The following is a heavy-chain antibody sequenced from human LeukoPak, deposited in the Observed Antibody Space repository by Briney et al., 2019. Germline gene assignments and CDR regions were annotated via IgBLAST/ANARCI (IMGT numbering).Heavy chain of an antibody. CDR3: AKDLLKRLGLDY. CDR1: GFTFSTYG. Sequence: GGSLRLSCAASGFTFSTYGMHWVRQAPGKGLEWVAVIPYDGSDKYYADSVKGRFTISRDNSKNTLYLQMNSLRAEDTAVYYRAKDLLKRLGLDYWGQGTLVTVSS. D-gene: IGHD6-25*01. V-gene: IGHV3-30*18. CDR2: IPYDGSDK. J-gene: IGHJ4*02.